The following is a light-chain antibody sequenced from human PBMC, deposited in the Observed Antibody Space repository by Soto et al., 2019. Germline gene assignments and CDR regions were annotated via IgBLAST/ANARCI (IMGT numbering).Light chain of an antibody. CDR2: AAS. CDR3: QQRYSTPYT. V-gene: IGKV1-39*01. Sequence: DIQMTQSPSSLSASVGDRVTITCRASQSISSYLNWYQQKPGKAPKLLIYAASSLQSGVPSRFNSSGSRTDFTLTISRLQPEDLATYYGQQRYSTPYTFGQGTKLEIK. J-gene: IGKJ2*01. CDR1: QSISSY.